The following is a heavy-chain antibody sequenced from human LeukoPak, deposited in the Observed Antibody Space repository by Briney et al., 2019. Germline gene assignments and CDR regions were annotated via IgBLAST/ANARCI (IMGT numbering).Heavy chain of an antibody. CDR3: ARAGDSSGYLRAKLAYFDY. J-gene: IGHJ4*02. CDR2: IYYSGST. V-gene: IGHV4-30-4*01. D-gene: IGHD3-22*01. CDR1: GGSISSGDYY. Sequence: KPSQTLSLTCTVSGGSISSGDYYWSWTRQPPGQGLEWIGYIYYSGSTYYNPSLKSRVTISVDTSKNQFSLKLSSVTAADTAVYYCARAGDSSGYLRAKLAYFDYWGQGTLVTVSS.